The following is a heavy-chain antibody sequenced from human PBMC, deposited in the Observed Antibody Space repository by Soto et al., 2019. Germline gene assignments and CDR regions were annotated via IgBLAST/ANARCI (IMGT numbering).Heavy chain of an antibody. V-gene: IGHV3-30*03. CDR1: GFTFNSYG. J-gene: IGHJ6*02. D-gene: IGHD1-26*01. CDR3: ARTRSAWSDFHYYYLDV. CDR2: ISYDSTKT. Sequence: GGSLRLSCAASGFTFNSYGMHWVRQGPGNGLEWVAFISYDSTKTYYADSVKGRFTISRDNSNSALYVQMNSLTGEDTAVYYCARTRSAWSDFHYYYLDVWGQGTTVPVSS.